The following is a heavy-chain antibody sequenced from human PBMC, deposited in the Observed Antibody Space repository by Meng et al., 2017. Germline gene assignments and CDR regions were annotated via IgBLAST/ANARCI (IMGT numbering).Heavy chain of an antibody. Sequence: LLTLCGTLSLTCVVSRVPISSVGWWSWRRQPPGKGLEWIGEIYHGGNTNYNPSLKSRVTISIDKSKNQFSLKLSSVTAADTAVYYCASWIYSCGWQWGQGTLVTVSS. J-gene: IGHJ4*02. CDR1: RVPISSVGW. CDR2: IYHGGNT. V-gene: IGHV4/OR15-8*02. D-gene: IGHD6-19*01. CDR3: ASWIYSCGWQ.